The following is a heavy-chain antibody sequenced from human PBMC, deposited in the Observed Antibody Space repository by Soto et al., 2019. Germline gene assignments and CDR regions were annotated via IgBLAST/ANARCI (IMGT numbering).Heavy chain of an antibody. J-gene: IGHJ4*02. V-gene: IGHV4-39*01. D-gene: IGHD3-22*01. CDR2: IYYSGST. Sequence: QLQLQESGPGLVKPSETLSLTCTVSGGSISSSSYYWGWIRQPPGKGLEWIGSIYYSGSTYYTPSLKSRVPISVDPSKTQFSLKLASVTAADTAVYYCTGQYYYDSSVYSSHFDYWGQGPLVTVSS. CDR3: TGQYYYDSSVYSSHFDY. CDR1: GGSISSSSYY.